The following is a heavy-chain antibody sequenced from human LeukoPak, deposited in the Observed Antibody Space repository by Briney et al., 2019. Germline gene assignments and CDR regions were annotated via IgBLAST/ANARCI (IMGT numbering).Heavy chain of an antibody. CDR3: AKDPTRRDGYNYPDWFDP. J-gene: IGHJ5*02. D-gene: IGHD5-24*01. Sequence: PGGSLRLSCEASGFTFSAYAMTWVRQAPGKGLEWVSSIGSDNKSHYSESVKGRFAISRDNSKSIVFLQLNSLRAEDTAVYYCAKDPTRRDGYNYPDWFDPWGQGTLVTVSS. CDR1: GFTFSAYA. V-gene: IGHV3-23*01. CDR2: IGSDNKS.